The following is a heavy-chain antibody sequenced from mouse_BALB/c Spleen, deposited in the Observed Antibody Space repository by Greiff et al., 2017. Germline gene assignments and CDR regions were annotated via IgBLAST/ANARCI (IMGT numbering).Heavy chain of an antibody. D-gene: IGHD2-1*01. Sequence: EVKVVESGGGLVQPGGSRKLSCAASGFTFSSFGMHWVRQAPEKGLEWVAYISSGSSTIYYADTVKGRFTISRDNPKNTLFLQMTSLRSEDTAMYYCARPGNYVGNAMDYWGQGTSVTVSS. CDR2: ISSGSSTI. J-gene: IGHJ4*01. V-gene: IGHV5-17*02. CDR1: GFTFSSFG. CDR3: ARPGNYVGNAMDY.